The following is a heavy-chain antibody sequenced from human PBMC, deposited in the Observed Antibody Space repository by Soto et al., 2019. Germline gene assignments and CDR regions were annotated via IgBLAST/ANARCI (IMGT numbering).Heavy chain of an antibody. CDR2: INHSGST. J-gene: IGHJ2*01. Sequence: PSETLSLTCAVYGASFSDSYWNWIRQPPGKGLEWIGEINHSGSTIYNTSLESRVTISLDTSRKQFTLKMRSATAADTAVYYCAREVPSRYFDPWGRGTPVT. V-gene: IGHV4-34*01. CDR3: AREVPSRYFDP. CDR1: GASFSDSY. D-gene: IGHD1-1*01.